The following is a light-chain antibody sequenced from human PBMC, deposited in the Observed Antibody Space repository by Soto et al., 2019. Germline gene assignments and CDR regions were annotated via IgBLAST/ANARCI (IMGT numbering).Light chain of an antibody. CDR2: GAS. V-gene: IGKV3-20*01. Sequence: DIVLTQSPGTLSLSPGERATLSCRASQSVSSSYLAWYQQKPGQAPRLLIYGASSRATGIPDRFSGSGSGTGFTLTISRLEPEDFAVYYCQQYGSSRWTFGQGTKVDI. CDR3: QQYGSSRWT. CDR1: QSVSSSY. J-gene: IGKJ1*01.